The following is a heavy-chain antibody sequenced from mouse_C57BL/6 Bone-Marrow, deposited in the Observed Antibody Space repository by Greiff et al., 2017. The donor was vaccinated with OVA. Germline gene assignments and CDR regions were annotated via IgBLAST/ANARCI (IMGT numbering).Heavy chain of an antibody. J-gene: IGHJ1*03. D-gene: IGHD2-4*01. CDR1: GFNIKDYY. CDR3: ASLFDYDWYFDV. Sequence: EVKLVESGAELVKPGASVKLSCTASGFNIKDYYMHWVKQRTEQGLEWIGRIDPEDGETKYAPKFQGKATITADTSSNTAYLQLSSLTSEDTAVYYCASLFDYDWYFDVWGTGTTVTVSS. CDR2: IDPEDGET. V-gene: IGHV14-2*01.